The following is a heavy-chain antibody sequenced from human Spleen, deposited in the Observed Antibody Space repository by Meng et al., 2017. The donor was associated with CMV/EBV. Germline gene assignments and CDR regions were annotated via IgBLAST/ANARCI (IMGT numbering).Heavy chain of an antibody. J-gene: IGHJ4*02. CDR3: ARVNGYWKGYFDC. CDR1: GGSISSYY. D-gene: IGHD6-13*01. CDR2: IYYSGST. Sequence: SETLSLTCTVSGGSISSYYWSWIRQPPGNGLEWIGYIYYSGSTNYNPSLKSRVTISVDTSKNQFSLKLSSVTAADTAVYHCARVNGYWKGYFDCWGQGTLVTVSS. V-gene: IGHV4-59*01.